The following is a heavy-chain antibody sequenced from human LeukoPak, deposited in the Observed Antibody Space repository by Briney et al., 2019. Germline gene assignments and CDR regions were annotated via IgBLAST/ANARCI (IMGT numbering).Heavy chain of an antibody. CDR2: TSYDGSQE. D-gene: IGHD3-16*01. CDR1: GFTFSRFG. CDR3: ARDLGGASSY. J-gene: IGHJ4*02. Sequence: GGSLRLSCAASGFTFSRFGMHWVRQAPGKGLEWVAVTSYDGSQEYYADSVKGRFTISRDNSKNTLYLQMNSLRAEDTAVYYCARDLGGASSYWGQGTLVTVSS. V-gene: IGHV3-30*03.